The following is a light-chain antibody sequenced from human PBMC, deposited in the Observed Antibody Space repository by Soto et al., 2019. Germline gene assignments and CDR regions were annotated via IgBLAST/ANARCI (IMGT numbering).Light chain of an antibody. V-gene: IGLV1-51*02. Sequence: QAVVTQPPSVSAAPGQKVTISCSGSSSNIGNDYVSWYQQLPGTAPKLLIYENNKRPSRIPDRFSGSKSGTSATLGITGLQTGDEADYYCGTWDSSLSGEVFGSGTKLTAL. CDR1: SSNIGNDY. CDR2: ENN. J-gene: IGLJ1*01. CDR3: GTWDSSLSGEV.